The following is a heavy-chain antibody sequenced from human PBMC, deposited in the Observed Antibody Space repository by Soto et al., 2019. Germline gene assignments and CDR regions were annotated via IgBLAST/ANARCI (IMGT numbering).Heavy chain of an antibody. CDR3: ARGVGL. Sequence: QVQLQESGPGLVQPSQTLSLTCTVSGGSISSGGYFWSWIRQHPGKGLEWIGSIYYSGSPYCNPSLKSQITIAVDTSKNQYPREQSPLSAAETAVYYCARGVGLWGQGTMVPVSS. V-gene: IGHV4-31*01. CDR1: GGSISSGGYF. J-gene: IGHJ3*01. D-gene: IGHD1-26*01. CDR2: IYYSGSP.